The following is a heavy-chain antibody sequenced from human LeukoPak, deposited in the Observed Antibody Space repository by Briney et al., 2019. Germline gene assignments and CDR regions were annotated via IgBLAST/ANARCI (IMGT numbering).Heavy chain of an antibody. CDR3: ARGATLTYYYDSSGFYSFDS. CDR2: INPKSGAT. D-gene: IGHD3-22*01. V-gene: IGHV1-2*02. CDR1: GYTFTGYY. J-gene: IGHJ4*02. Sequence: ASVKVSCKSSGYTFTGYYLHWVRQAPGQGLEWMGWINPKSGATNFAQTFQARVTMTRDKPISTVYMELRRLTSDDTAVYCCARGATLTYYYDSSGFYSFDSWGQGSLITVSS.